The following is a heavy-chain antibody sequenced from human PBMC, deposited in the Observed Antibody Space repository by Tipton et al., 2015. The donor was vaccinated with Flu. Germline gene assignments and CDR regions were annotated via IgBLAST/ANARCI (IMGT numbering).Heavy chain of an antibody. CDR3: VRDRAGEDYDYGMDV. CDR1: GGSIVSSGHY. V-gene: IGHV4-39*07. D-gene: IGHD4/OR15-4a*01. CDR2: IYYTGIT. J-gene: IGHJ6*02. Sequence: TLSLTCSVYGGSIVSSGHYWVWVRQSPGQGLECLGSIYYTGITYYKPSLKGRLTMAVDTSKNQFSLNLMSVTAADTAVYYCVRDRAGEDYDYGMDVWGQGTAVTVS.